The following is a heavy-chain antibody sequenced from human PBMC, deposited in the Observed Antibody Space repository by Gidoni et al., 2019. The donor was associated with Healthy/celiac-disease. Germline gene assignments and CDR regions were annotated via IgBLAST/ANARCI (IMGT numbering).Heavy chain of an antibody. V-gene: IGHV3-23*01. CDR1: GFTFSSYA. D-gene: IGHD1-1*01. CDR2: ISGSGGST. Sequence: EVQLLESGGGLVQPGGSLRLSCAASGFTFSSYAMSWVRQAPGKGLEWVSVISGSGGSTYYEDSVKGRFTISRDNSKNTLYLQMNSLRAEDTAVYYCAKGEIGTAGAFDIWGQGTMVTVSS. J-gene: IGHJ3*02. CDR3: AKGEIGTAGAFDI.